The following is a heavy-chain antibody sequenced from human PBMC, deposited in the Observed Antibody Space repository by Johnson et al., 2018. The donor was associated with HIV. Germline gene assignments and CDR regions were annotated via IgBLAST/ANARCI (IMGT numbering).Heavy chain of an antibody. CDR3: ASCESDSSGRGAFDI. CDR2: ISGSGGST. Sequence: MLLVESGGGLVQPGGSLRLSCAASGFTFSSYAMSWVRQAPGKGLEWVSAISGSGGSTYSADSVKGRFIISRDNSKNTLYLQLNSLRPEDTAVYYCASCESDSSGRGAFDIWGQGTMVTVSS. V-gene: IGHV3-23*04. CDR1: GFTFSSYA. D-gene: IGHD3-22*01. J-gene: IGHJ3*02.